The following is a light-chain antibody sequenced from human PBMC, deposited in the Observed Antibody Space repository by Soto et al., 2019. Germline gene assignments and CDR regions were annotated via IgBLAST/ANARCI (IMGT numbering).Light chain of an antibody. Sequence: EIVMTQSPATLSVSPGERATLSCRASQSVSSDLAWYQKKPGQAPRLLIYGASTRATGIPAKFSGSGSGTEFTLTISSLQSEDFAFYYCQQYNNWPPTWTFGQGTKVEIK. CDR1: QSVSSD. V-gene: IGKV3-15*01. J-gene: IGKJ1*01. CDR3: QQYNNWPPTWT. CDR2: GAS.